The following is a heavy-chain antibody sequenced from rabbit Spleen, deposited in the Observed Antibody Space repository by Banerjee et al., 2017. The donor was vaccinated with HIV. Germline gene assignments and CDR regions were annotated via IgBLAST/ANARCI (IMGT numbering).Heavy chain of an antibody. CDR1: GFSFSSSDY. D-gene: IGHD8-1*01. J-gene: IGHJ6*01. CDR3: ARDTGSSFSSYGMDL. V-gene: IGHV1S45*01. CDR2: IAGSSSGFT. Sequence: QEQLEESGGGLVQPEGSLTLTCKASGFSFSSSDYICWVRQAPGKGLEWISCIAGSSSGFTYSATWATGRFSISKTSSTTVTLQMTSLTVADTATYFCARDTGSSFSSYGMDLGGPGTLVTVS.